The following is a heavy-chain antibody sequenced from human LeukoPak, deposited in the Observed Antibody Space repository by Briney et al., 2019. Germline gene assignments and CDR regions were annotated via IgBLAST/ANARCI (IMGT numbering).Heavy chain of an antibody. CDR2: IYTSGST. D-gene: IGHD5/OR15-5a*01. Sequence: PSETLSLTCTVSGGSISSYYWSWVRQPAGKGLEWIGRIYTSGSTNYNPSLKSRVTMSVDTSKNQFSLKLSSVTAADTAVYYCARFVSTVSTYYFDYWGQGTLVTVSS. J-gene: IGHJ4*02. V-gene: IGHV4-4*07. CDR3: ARFVSTVSTYYFDY. CDR1: GGSISSYY.